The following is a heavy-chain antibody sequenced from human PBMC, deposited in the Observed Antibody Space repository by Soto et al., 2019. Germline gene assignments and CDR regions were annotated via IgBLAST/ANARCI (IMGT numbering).Heavy chain of an antibody. CDR3: ARQGYSSGVYYYYYGMDV. CDR2: IYPGDSDT. D-gene: IGHD6-19*01. V-gene: IGHV5-51*01. J-gene: IGHJ6*02. Sequence: GESLKISCKGSGYSFTSYWIGWVRQMPGKGLEWMGIIYPGDSDTRYSPSFQGQVTISADKSISTAYLQWSSLKASDTAMYYCARQGYSSGVYYYYYGMDVWGQGTTVTSP. CDR1: GYSFTSYW.